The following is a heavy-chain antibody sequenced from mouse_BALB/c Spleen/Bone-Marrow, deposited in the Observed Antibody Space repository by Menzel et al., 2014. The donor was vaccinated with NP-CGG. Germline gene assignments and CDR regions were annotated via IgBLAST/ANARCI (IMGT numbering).Heavy chain of an antibody. J-gene: IGHJ2*01. D-gene: IGHD1-2*01. V-gene: IGHV1-87*01. Sequence: VKLVESGAELARPGASVKLSCKASGYTFTSYWLQWVKQRPGQGLEWIGAIYPGDGGTRYTQKFKGKATLTADKSSSTAYMQLSSLASEDSAVYYCARRGTAYFDYWGQGTTLTVSS. CDR1: GYTFTSYW. CDR3: ARRGTAYFDY. CDR2: IYPGDGGT.